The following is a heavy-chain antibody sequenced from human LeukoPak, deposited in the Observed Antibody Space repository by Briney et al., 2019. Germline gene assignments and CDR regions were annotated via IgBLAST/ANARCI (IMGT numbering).Heavy chain of an antibody. J-gene: IGHJ3*02. CDR2: IYYSGST. D-gene: IGHD3-10*01. V-gene: IGHV4-59*12. CDR3: ARGSYGSDRMGAFDI. Sequence: SETLSLTCTVSGGSISSYYWSWIRQPPGKGLEWIGYIYYSGSTYYNPSLKSRVTISVDRSKNQFSLKLSSVTAADTAVYYCARGSYGSDRMGAFDIWGQGTMVTVSS. CDR1: GGSISSYY.